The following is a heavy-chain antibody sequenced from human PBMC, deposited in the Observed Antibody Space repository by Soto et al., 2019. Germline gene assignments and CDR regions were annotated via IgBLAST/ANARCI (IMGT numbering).Heavy chain of an antibody. CDR3: ARVFCYDSSGYYGGYFDY. Sequence: SVKVSCKASGGTLSSYAISWVRQAPGQGLEWMGGIIPIFGTANYAQKFQGRVTITADESTSTAYMELSSLRSEDTAVYYCARVFCYDSSGYYGGYFDYWGQGTLVTVSS. V-gene: IGHV1-69*13. D-gene: IGHD3-22*01. CDR1: GGTLSSYA. J-gene: IGHJ4*02. CDR2: IIPIFGTA.